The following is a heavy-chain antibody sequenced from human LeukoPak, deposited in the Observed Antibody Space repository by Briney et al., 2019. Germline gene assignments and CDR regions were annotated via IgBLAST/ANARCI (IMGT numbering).Heavy chain of an antibody. Sequence: GGSLRLSCVPSGFTVNRNVMSWVRQAPGKGLEWVSLIYGDDRAFYADSVKGRLTTSRDKSKNTLFLQMSSLKPEDTAMYYCARDLAGFEEPRYYYYMDVWGKGTTVTVSS. CDR3: ARDLAGFEEPRYYYYMDV. CDR2: IYGDDRA. CDR1: GFTVNRNV. J-gene: IGHJ6*03. V-gene: IGHV3-66*02. D-gene: IGHD3-9*01.